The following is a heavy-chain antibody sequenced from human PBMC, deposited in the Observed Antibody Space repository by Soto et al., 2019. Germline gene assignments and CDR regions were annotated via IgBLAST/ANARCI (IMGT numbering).Heavy chain of an antibody. V-gene: IGHV1-69*04. Sequence: SVTVSCKASGYTFTSYGISWVRQAPGQGLEWMGRIIPILGIANYAQKFQGRVTITADKSTSTAYMELSSLRSEDTAVYYCARVRLQDDAFDIWGQGTMVTVSS. CDR1: GYTFTSYG. CDR3: ARVRLQDDAFDI. CDR2: IIPILGIA. J-gene: IGHJ3*02. D-gene: IGHD4-4*01.